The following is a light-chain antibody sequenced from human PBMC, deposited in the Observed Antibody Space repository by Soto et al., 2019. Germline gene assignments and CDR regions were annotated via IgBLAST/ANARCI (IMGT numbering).Light chain of an antibody. CDR1: QTINSDF. Sequence: EIVLTQSPGTLSLSPGERGTLSCRASQTINSDFLAWYQQKPGQPPRLLIYSASSRATGIPDRFSGTGSGTDFTLTISRLEPEDFAVYFCQHYDTSPPPRFGQGTTV. CDR3: QHYDTSPPPR. V-gene: IGKV3-20*01. J-gene: IGKJ1*01. CDR2: SAS.